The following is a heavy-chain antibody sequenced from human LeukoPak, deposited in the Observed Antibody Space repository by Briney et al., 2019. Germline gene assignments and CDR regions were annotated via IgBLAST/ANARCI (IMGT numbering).Heavy chain of an antibody. CDR3: ATTYGDWYYFDY. J-gene: IGHJ4*02. V-gene: IGHV4-59*01. CDR2: IYYSGST. Sequence: SETLSLTCTVSGGSISGYYWSWIRQPPGKGLEWIGYIYYSGSTNYNPSLKSRVTISVDTSKNQFSLKLSSVTAADTAVYYCATTYGDWYYFDYWGQGTLVTVSS. CDR1: GGSISGYY. D-gene: IGHD4-17*01.